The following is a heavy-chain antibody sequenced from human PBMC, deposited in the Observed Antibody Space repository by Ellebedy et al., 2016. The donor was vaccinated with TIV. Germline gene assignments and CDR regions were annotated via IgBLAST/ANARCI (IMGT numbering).Heavy chain of an antibody. V-gene: IGHV3-30*18. J-gene: IGHJ3*02. CDR2: ISSDGSIP. Sequence: GESLKISXAASGFTFSDYVMHWVRQVPGKGLEWVQGISSDGSIPYYTASLRGRFTISRDNSNNTLYLQMNSLQPEDTAVYYCAKESDAFDIWGQGTLVTVSS. CDR3: AKESDAFDI. CDR1: GFTFSDYV.